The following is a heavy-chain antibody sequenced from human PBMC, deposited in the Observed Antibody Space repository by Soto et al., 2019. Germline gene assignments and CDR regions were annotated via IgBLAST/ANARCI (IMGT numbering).Heavy chain of an antibody. CDR2: INHSGST. J-gene: IGHJ4*02. Sequence: QVQLQQWGAGLLKPSETLSLTCAVYGGSFSGYYWSWIRQPPGKGLEWIGEINHSGSTNYNPSLKSRVTISVDTSKNQFSLKLSSVTAADTAVYYCARAGYCSGGSCKKFDYWGQGTLVTVSS. CDR1: GGSFSGYY. D-gene: IGHD2-15*01. CDR3: ARAGYCSGGSCKKFDY. V-gene: IGHV4-34*01.